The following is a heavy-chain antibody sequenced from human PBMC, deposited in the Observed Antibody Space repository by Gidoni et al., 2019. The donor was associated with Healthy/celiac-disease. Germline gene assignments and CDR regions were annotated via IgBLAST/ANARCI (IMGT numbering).Heavy chain of an antibody. J-gene: IGHJ6*02. Sequence: EVQLVESGGGLVKTGGSLRLSCAASGFTFSSYSMNWVRQAPGKVLEWVSSISSSSSYIYYADSVKGRFTISRDNAKNSLYLQMNSLRAEDTAVYYCARDYYDSSGYYPPYYYYGMDVWGQGTTVTVSS. V-gene: IGHV3-21*01. CDR3: ARDYYDSSGYYPPYYYYGMDV. CDR1: GFTFSSYS. D-gene: IGHD3-22*01. CDR2: ISSSSSYI.